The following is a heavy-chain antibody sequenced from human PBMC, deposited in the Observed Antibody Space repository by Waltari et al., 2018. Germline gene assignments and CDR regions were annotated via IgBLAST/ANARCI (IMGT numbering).Heavy chain of an antibody. CDR3: ARAPTLRYFDWPPTGRVFDY. CDR2: INHSGST. J-gene: IGHJ4*02. CDR1: GGSFSGYY. D-gene: IGHD3-9*01. V-gene: IGHV4-34*01. Sequence: QVQLQQWGAGLLKPSETLSLTCAVYGGSFSGYYWSWIRQPPGKGLEWIGEINHSGSTNYNPSLKSRVTISVDTSKNQFSLKLSSVTAADTAVYYCARAPTLRYFDWPPTGRVFDYWGQGTLVTVSS.